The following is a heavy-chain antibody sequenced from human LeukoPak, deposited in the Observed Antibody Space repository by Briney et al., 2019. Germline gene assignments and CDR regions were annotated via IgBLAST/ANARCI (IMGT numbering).Heavy chain of an antibody. CDR3: AKIGRYIAAAGAFDY. D-gene: IGHD6-13*01. CDR1: GFTFSSYA. J-gene: IGHJ4*02. Sequence: SGGSLRLSCAASGFTFSSYAMSWVRQAPGKGLEWVSAISGSGGSTYYADSVRGRFTISRDNSKNTLYLQMNSLRAEDTAVYYCAKIGRYIAAAGAFDYWGQGTLVTVSS. V-gene: IGHV3-23*01. CDR2: ISGSGGST.